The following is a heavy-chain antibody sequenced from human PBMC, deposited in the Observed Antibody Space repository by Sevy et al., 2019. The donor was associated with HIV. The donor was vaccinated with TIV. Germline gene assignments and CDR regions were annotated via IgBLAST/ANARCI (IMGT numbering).Heavy chain of an antibody. D-gene: IGHD3-22*01. V-gene: IGHV3-48*01. Sequence: GGYLRLSCAASGFTFSSYSMNWVRQAPGKGLERVSYISSRSSTIYYADSVKGRFTISRDNAKNSLYLQMNSLRAEDTAVYYCARTSPPGYYYDSSGSDYWGQGTLVTVSS. CDR3: ARTSPPGYYYDSSGSDY. J-gene: IGHJ4*02. CDR1: GFTFSSYS. CDR2: ISSRSSTI.